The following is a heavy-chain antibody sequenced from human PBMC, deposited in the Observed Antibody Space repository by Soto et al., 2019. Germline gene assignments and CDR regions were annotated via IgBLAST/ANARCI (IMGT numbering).Heavy chain of an antibody. CDR1: GYTFTDYY. J-gene: IGHJ4*02. CDR3: ARGGITAAGISVLDNFDY. Sequence: ASVKVSCKASGYTFTDYYMHWVRQAPGQGLEWMGWINPNSGGTNYAQKFQGWVTMTRDTSISTAYMELSRLRSDDTAVCYCARGGITAAGISVLDNFDYWGQGTLVTVSS. V-gene: IGHV1-2*04. D-gene: IGHD6-13*01. CDR2: INPNSGGT.